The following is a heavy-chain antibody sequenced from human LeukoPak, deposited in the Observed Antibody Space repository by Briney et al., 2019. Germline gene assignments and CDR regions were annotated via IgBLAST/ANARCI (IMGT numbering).Heavy chain of an antibody. V-gene: IGHV3-30*02. CDR1: GFTFSNYG. Sequence: GGSLRLSCAASGFTFSNYGLHWVRQAPGKGLEWVAFIRYDGGNKNYADSVKGRFTISRDNSKNTLYLQMNSLRAEDTAVYYCAKDPFYYDILTGPDYWGQGTLVTVSS. D-gene: IGHD3-9*01. CDR2: IRYDGGNK. CDR3: AKDPFYYDILTGPDY. J-gene: IGHJ4*02.